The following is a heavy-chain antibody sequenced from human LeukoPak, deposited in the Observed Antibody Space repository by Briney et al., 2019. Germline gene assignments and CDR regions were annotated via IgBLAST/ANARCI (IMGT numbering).Heavy chain of an antibody. CDR1: GGSISTYY. CDR2: IYYSGSI. J-gene: IGHJ4*02. D-gene: IGHD3-10*01. V-gene: IGHV4-59*08. Sequence: KPSETLSLTCTVSGGSISTYYWSWIRQPPGKGLEWIGYIYYSGSINYNPSLKSRVTISVDTSKNQFSLKLSSVTAADTAVYYCALTYGSGSVQVGWGQGTLVTVSS. CDR3: ALTYGSGSVQVG.